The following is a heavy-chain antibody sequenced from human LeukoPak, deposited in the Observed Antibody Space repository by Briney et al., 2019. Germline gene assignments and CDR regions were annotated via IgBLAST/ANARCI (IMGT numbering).Heavy chain of an antibody. CDR1: SDSISIYY. Sequence: SETLSLTCTVSSDSISIYYWSWIRDPLQKGGECSGHIYYSGRTNYNPSLKGRVHISVDKSTNQFPFNLSYAAAEDTAVYYCARDRSYGNFDYWGQGTLVTVSS. CDR3: ARDRSYGNFDY. CDR2: IYYSGRT. D-gene: IGHD5-18*01. V-gene: IGHV4-59*01. J-gene: IGHJ4*02.